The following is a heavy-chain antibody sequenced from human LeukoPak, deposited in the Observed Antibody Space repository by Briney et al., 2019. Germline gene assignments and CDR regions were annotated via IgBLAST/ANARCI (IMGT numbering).Heavy chain of an antibody. V-gene: IGHV4-59*01. CDR3: GRQSSQKGAHYMDV. D-gene: IGHD3-16*01. J-gene: IGHJ6*03. CDR2: IYNSGST. CDR1: GGSISSYY. Sequence: SETLSLTCTASGGSISSYYWSWIRQPPGKGLEWVGSIYNSGSTNYYPSLKSRLTIFVDNSTNQLPLQLRSVTAADTAVDYCGRQSSQKGAHYMDVWGKGTTVTISS.